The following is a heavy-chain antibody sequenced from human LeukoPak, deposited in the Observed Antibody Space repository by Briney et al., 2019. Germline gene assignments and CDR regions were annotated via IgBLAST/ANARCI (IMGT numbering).Heavy chain of an antibody. V-gene: IGHV3-7*01. CDR3: ARDFGRSPMTTPGYMGV. CDR2: IKQDGSEK. Sequence: GGSLRLSCAASGFTFSSYWMSWVRQAPGKGLEWVANIKQDGSEKYYADSVKGRFTIPRDNSKNTLYLQMNSLRAEDTAVYYCARDFGRSPMTTPGYMGVWGKGTTVTVSS. J-gene: IGHJ6*03. CDR1: GFTFSSYW. D-gene: IGHD4-11*01.